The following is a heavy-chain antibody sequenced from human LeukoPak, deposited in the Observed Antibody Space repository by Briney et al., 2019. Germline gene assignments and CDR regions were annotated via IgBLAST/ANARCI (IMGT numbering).Heavy chain of an antibody. D-gene: IGHD5-18*01. CDR2: IYHSGST. Sequence: SETLSLTCAVSGGSISSSNWWSWVRQPPGKGLEWIGEIYHSGSTNYNPSLKSRVTISVDKSKNQFSLKLSSVTAADTAVYYCAREEEYSYGVCYYGMDVWGQGTTVTVSS. CDR1: GGSISSSNW. CDR3: AREEEYSYGVCYYGMDV. J-gene: IGHJ6*02. V-gene: IGHV4-4*02.